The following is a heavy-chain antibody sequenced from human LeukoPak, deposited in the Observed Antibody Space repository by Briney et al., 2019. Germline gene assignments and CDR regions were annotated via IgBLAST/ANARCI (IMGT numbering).Heavy chain of an antibody. CDR3: ARSGSYPYYFDY. D-gene: IGHD1-26*01. V-gene: IGHV4-39*01. CDR2: IYYSGST. CDR1: GGSISSSSYY. Sequence: PSETLSLTCTVSGGSISSSSYYWGWIRQPPGKGLEWIGSIYYSGSTYYNPSLKSRVTISVDTSKNQFSLKLSSVTAADTAVYYCARSGSYPYYFDYWGQGTLVTVSS. J-gene: IGHJ4*02.